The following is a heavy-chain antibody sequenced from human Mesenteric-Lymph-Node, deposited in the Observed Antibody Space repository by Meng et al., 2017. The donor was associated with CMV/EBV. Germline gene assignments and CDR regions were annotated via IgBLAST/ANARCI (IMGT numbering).Heavy chain of an antibody. V-gene: IGHV4-59*01. CDR3: ARDWPFEYSSSGYYFDY. CDR2: ISYSGNT. J-gene: IGHJ4*02. D-gene: IGHD6-6*01. Sequence: SETLSLTCTVSGGPINSYSWSWIRQPPGKGLEWIGYISYSGNTNYNPSLKSRLTMSIDMSKNQFSLKVNSVTAADTAVYYCARDWPFEYSSSGYYFDYWGQGTLVTVSS. CDR1: GGPINSYS.